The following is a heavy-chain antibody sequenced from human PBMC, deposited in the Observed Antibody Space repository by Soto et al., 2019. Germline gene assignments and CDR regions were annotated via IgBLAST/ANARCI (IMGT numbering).Heavy chain of an antibody. CDR1: GYTFSSYD. J-gene: IGHJ4*02. D-gene: IGHD3-3*01. CDR3: ARKGFLHRFLDF. V-gene: IGHV1-8*01. CDR2: VNPNSGDT. Sequence: QVQLVQSGAAVKKPGASVKVSCKASGYTFSSYDITWVRQAAGQGLEWMGWVNPNSGDTDYAQKFQGRVTMTRDTSIRTAYMELSSLRSEDSAVYYCARKGFLHRFLDFWGQGTLVTVSS.